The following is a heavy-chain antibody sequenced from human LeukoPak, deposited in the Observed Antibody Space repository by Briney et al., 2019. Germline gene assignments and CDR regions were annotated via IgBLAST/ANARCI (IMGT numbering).Heavy chain of an antibody. CDR3: AKGAWFDN. Sequence: PGVSLRLSCAASGFTFNLFAMKWVRQAPGKGVEWVSLISESGDKTYYADSVKGRFTISRDNSKSTLFLQMTSLRAEDTALYYCAKGAWFDNWGQGTLVTVSS. J-gene: IGHJ4*02. V-gene: IGHV3-23*01. CDR1: GFTFNLFA. CDR2: ISESGDKT.